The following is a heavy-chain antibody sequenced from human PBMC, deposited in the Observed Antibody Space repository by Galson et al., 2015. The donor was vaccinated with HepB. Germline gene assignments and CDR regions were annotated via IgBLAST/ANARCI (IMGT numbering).Heavy chain of an antibody. D-gene: IGHD4/OR15-4a*01. CDR1: GFTSGDYA. Sequence: SLRLSCATSGFTSGDYAMNWVRQAPGKGLEWVGFIRSKPSRGTTEYAASVKGRFSISRDDSKSIVYLQMNSLETEDTAVYFCSRALTVDGAKYYFDYWGQGTLVTVSS. J-gene: IGHJ4*02. V-gene: IGHV3-49*04. CDR2: IRSKPSRGTT. CDR3: SRALTVDGAKYYFDY.